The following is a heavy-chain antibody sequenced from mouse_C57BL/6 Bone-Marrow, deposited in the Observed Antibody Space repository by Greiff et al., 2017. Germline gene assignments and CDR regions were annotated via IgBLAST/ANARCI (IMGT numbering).Heavy chain of an antibody. CDR3: APRLAPYAMDY. V-gene: IGHV2-4*01. D-gene: IGHD4-1*01. CDR1: GFSLTSYG. Sequence: QVQLKESGPGLVQPSQSLSITCTVSGFSLTSYGVHWVRQPPGKGLEWLGVIWSGGSTDYNAAFISRLGISKDNSKSQVFFKMHSLQADDTAIYXWAPRLAPYAMDYWGQGTSVTVSS. J-gene: IGHJ4*01. CDR2: IWSGGST.